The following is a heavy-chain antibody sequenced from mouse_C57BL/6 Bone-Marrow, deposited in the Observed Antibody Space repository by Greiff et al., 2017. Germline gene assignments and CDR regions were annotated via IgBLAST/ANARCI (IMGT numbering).Heavy chain of an antibody. V-gene: IGHV5-6*01. CDR3: ARFFYSPFAY. Sequence: EVHLVESGGDLVKPGGSLKLSCAASGFTFSSYGMSWVRQTPDKRLERVATISSGGSYTYYPDSVKGRFTISRDNARNTLYLQMSSLKSEDTAMYYCARFFYSPFAYWGQGTLVTVSA. CDR2: ISSGGSYT. J-gene: IGHJ3*01. CDR1: GFTFSSYG. D-gene: IGHD2-12*01.